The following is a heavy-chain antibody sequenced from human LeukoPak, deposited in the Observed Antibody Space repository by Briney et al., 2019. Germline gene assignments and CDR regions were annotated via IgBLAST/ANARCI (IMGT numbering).Heavy chain of an antibody. D-gene: IGHD3-22*01. CDR3: ASGPMGTMIVLYGMDV. Sequence: GASVKVSCKASGYTFTSYAMHWVRQAPGQRLEGMGWINAGNGNTKYSQKFQGRVTITRDTSASTAYMELSSLRSEDTAVYYCASGPMGTMIVLYGMDVWGQGTTVTVSS. CDR2: INAGNGNT. V-gene: IGHV1-3*01. CDR1: GYTFTSYA. J-gene: IGHJ6*02.